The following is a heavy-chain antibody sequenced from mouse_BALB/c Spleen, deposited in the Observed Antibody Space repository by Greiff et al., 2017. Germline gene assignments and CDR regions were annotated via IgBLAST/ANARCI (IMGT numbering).Heavy chain of an antibody. Sequence: EVKVVESGGGLVQPGGSLKLSCAASGFTFSSYGMHWVRQTPDKRLELVATINSNCGSTYYPDSVKGRFTISRDNAKNTLYLQMSSLKSEDTAMYYCAIKILLRYYAMDYWGQGTSVTVSS. D-gene: IGHD1-1*01. CDR1: GFTFSSYG. J-gene: IGHJ4*01. CDR3: AIKILLRYYAMDY. CDR2: INSNCGST. V-gene: IGHV5-6-3*01.